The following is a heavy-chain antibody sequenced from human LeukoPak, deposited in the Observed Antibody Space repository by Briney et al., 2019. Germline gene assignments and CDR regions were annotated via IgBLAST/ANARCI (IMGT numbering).Heavy chain of an antibody. CDR3: ARGRAYYYGSGSYIFDY. D-gene: IGHD3-10*01. Sequence: GASVKVSCKASGYTFTGYYMHWVRQAPGQGLEWMGWINPNSGGTNYAQRLQGRVTMTTDTSTSTAYMELRSLRSDDTAVYYCARGRAYYYGSGSYIFDYWGQGTLVTVSS. V-gene: IGHV1-2*02. J-gene: IGHJ4*02. CDR2: INPNSGGT. CDR1: GYTFTGYY.